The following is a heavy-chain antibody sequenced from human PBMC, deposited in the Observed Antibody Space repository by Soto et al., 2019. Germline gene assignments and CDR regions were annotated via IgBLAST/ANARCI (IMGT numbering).Heavy chain of an antibody. CDR2: ISAYNGNT. CDR1: GYTFTSYG. CDR3: ALAAVPFGL. J-gene: IGHJ4*02. D-gene: IGHD6-13*01. V-gene: IGHV1-18*01. Sequence: QVQLVQSGAEVKKPGASVKVSCKASGYTFTSYGISWVRQAPGQGLEWMGWISAYNGNTNYARELQGRVSMNTDTTTSTAYTEVRTMRSDDTAVYYCALAAVPFGLWGQGTLVTVSS.